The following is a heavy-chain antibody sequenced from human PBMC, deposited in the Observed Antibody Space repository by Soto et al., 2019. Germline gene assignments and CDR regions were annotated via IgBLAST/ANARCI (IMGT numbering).Heavy chain of an antibody. CDR1: GFTFSDYY. J-gene: IGHJ3*02. D-gene: IGHD5-12*01. Sequence: PGGSLRLSCAASGFTFSDYYMSWIRQAPGKGLEWVSYISSSGSTIYYADSVKGRFTISRDNAKNSLYLQMNSLRAEDTAVYYCARDVRRWLQLDAFDIWGQGTMVTVS. CDR2: ISSSGSTI. CDR3: ARDVRRWLQLDAFDI. V-gene: IGHV3-11*01.